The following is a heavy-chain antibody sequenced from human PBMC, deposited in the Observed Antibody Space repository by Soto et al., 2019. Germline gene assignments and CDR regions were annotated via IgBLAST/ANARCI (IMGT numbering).Heavy chain of an antibody. J-gene: IGHJ3*02. CDR1: GFTFSSYG. Sequence: QVQLVESGGGVVQPGRSLRLSCAASGFTFSSYGMHWVRQAPGKGLEWVAVISYDGSNKYYADSVKGRFTISRDNSKHPLYLQVNRLRAENTAVYYCAKDRAMIVVVSAFDIWGQGTMVTVSS. CDR2: ISYDGSNK. D-gene: IGHD3-22*01. V-gene: IGHV3-30*18. CDR3: AKDRAMIVVVSAFDI.